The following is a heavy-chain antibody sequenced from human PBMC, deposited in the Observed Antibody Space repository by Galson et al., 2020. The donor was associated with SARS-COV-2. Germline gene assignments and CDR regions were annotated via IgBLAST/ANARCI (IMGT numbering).Heavy chain of an antibody. J-gene: IGHJ5*02. CDR1: GGSFSGYY. D-gene: IGHD3-10*01. Sequence: SESLSLTCAVYGGSFSGYYWSWIRQPPGKGLEWIGEINHSGSTNYNPTLKSRVTISVDTPKNQFTLKLSSVTAADTAVYYCARGQRLLWCGELSNGIDPWGRGTLGTV. V-gene: IGHV4-34*01. CDR3: ARGQRLLWCGELSNGIDP. CDR2: INHSGST.